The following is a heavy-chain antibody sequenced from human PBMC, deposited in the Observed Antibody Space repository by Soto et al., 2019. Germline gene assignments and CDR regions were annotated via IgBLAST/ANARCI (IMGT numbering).Heavy chain of an antibody. CDR1: GYTFSSYG. Sequence: QVQLVQSGAEVKKPGASVKVSCKASGYTFSSYGISWGRQAPGQGLEWMGWISAYKGNTNYAQKLQGRVTMTTDTSTSTYYMERRSRRSDDTAVYYGARVTYYDRLSAQGYFDYWGQGTLVPVSS. J-gene: IGHJ4*02. D-gene: IGHD3-9*01. CDR3: ARVTYYDRLSAQGYFDY. V-gene: IGHV1-18*01. CDR2: ISAYKGNT.